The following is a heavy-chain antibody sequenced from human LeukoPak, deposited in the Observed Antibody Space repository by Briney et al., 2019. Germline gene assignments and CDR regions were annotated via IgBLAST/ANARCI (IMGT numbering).Heavy chain of an antibody. J-gene: IGHJ4*02. CDR1: GGSISSYC. D-gene: IGHD6-19*01. CDR2: IYYSGST. Sequence: PSETLSLTCTVSGGSISSYCWSWIRQPPGKGLEWIGYIYYSGSTNYNPSLKSRVTISVDTSKNQFSLKLSSETAADTAVYYCAKDIGAVAGNTDYWGQGTLVTVSS. V-gene: IGHV4-59*12. CDR3: AKDIGAVAGNTDY.